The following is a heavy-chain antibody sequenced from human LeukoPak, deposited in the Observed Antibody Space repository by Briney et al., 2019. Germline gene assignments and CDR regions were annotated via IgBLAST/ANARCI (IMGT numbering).Heavy chain of an antibody. CDR2: INTNTGNP. D-gene: IGHD2-21*02. J-gene: IGHJ5*02. CDR1: GYTFTSYA. CDR3: ARDRYCGGDCSSWFAP. V-gene: IGHV7-4-1*02. Sequence: GASVKVSCKASGYTFTSYAMNWVRQAPGQGLEWMGWINTNTGNPTYAQGFTGRFVFSLDTSVSTAYLQISSLKAEDTAVYYCARDRYCGGDCSSWFAPWGQATLVTVSS.